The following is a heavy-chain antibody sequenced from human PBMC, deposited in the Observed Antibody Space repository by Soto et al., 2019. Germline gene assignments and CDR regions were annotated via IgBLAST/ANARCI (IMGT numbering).Heavy chain of an antibody. D-gene: IGHD5-18*01. CDR1: GFTFSSSW. J-gene: IGHJ4*02. Sequence: EVQLVESGGGLVPPGGSLRLSWAASGFTFSSSWMNWVRQAPGKGLEWVAGIKEDGSEKYYVDIVKGRFTISRDNVENSLYLQMNSLRGEDSAVYFCARDRGYSSYDYWGLGTLVTVSS. CDR2: IKEDGSEK. V-gene: IGHV3-7*01. CDR3: ARDRGYSSYDY.